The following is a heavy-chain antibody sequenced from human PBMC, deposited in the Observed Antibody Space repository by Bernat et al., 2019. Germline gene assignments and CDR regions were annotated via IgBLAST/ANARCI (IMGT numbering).Heavy chain of an antibody. Sequence: QVQLVESGGGVVQPGRSLRLSCAASGFTFSSYGMHWVRQAPGKGLVWVVVIWYDGSNKYYTAAVKGRFTISRDKSKNPLYLQMNSLRAEDTAVYYCAGEREGLWFGTFDYWGQGTLVTVSS. CDR1: GFTFSSYG. D-gene: IGHD3-10*01. CDR3: AGEREGLWFGTFDY. J-gene: IGHJ4*02. CDR2: IWYDGSNK. V-gene: IGHV3-33*01.